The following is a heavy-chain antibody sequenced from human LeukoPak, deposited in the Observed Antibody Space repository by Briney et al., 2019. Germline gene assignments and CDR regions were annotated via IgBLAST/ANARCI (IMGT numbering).Heavy chain of an antibody. CDR2: IYYSGST. Sequence: PSETLSLTCTVSGGSISSHYWSWIRQPPGKGLEWIGYIYYSGSTNCNPSLKSRVTISVDTSKNQFSLKLSSVTAADTAVYYCARERYSPYYYYYYMDVWGKGTTVTVSS. CDR3: ARERYSPYYYYYYMDV. D-gene: IGHD4-11*01. V-gene: IGHV4-59*11. CDR1: GGSISSHY. J-gene: IGHJ6*03.